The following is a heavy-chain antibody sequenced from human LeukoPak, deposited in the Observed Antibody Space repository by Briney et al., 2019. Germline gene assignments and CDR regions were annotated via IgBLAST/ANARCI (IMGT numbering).Heavy chain of an antibody. V-gene: IGHV3-7*01. Sequence: GGSLRLSCAASGFTFSSYWMSWVRQAPGRGLEWVPNIKQDGSEKYYVDSVKGRFTISRDNAKNSLYLQMNGLRAEDTAVYYCAEGFTGSYSFDYWGQGTLVTVSS. J-gene: IGHJ4*02. CDR1: GFTFSSYW. D-gene: IGHD1-26*01. CDR3: AEGFTGSYSFDY. CDR2: IKQDGSEK.